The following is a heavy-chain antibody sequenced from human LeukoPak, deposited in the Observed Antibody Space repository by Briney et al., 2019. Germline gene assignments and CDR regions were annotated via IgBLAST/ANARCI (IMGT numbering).Heavy chain of an antibody. CDR3: ARLRGYSYGYIRAYYGMDV. D-gene: IGHD5-18*01. CDR2: IYYSGST. J-gene: IGHJ6*02. CDR1: GGSISSYY. Sequence: SETLSLTCTVSGGSISSYYWSWIRQPPGKGLEWIGYIYYSGSTNYNPSLKSRVTISVDTSKNQFSLKLSSVTAADTAVYYCARLRGYSYGYIRAYYGMDVWGQETTVTVSS. V-gene: IGHV4-59*01.